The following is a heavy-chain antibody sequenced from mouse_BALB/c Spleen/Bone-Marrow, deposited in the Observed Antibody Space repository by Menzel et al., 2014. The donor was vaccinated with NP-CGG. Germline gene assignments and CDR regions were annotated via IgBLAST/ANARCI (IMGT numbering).Heavy chain of an antibody. CDR3: ALYGFYAMDY. CDR2: ISYSGST. Sequence: EVQRVESGPGLVKPSQSLSLTCTVTGYSITSDYAWNWIRQFPGNKLEWMGYISYSGSTSYNPSLKSRISITRDTSKNQFFLQLNSVTTGDTATYYCALYGFYAMDYWGQGTSVTVSS. V-gene: IGHV3-2*02. J-gene: IGHJ4*01. D-gene: IGHD2-10*02. CDR1: GYSITSDYA.